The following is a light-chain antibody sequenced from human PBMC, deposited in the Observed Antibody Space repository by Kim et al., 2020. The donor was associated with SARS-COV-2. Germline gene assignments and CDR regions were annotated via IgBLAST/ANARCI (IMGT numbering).Light chain of an antibody. CDR3: SSYTSSSTVV. CDR2: EVS. J-gene: IGLJ2*01. CDR1: SGDVGSYNR. V-gene: IGLV2-18*02. Sequence: GQSVNSSCTGTSGDVGSYNRVSWYQQPPGTAPKLMIYEVSNRPSGVPDRFSGSKSGNTASLTISGLQAEDEADYYCSSYTSSSTVVFGGGTQLTVL.